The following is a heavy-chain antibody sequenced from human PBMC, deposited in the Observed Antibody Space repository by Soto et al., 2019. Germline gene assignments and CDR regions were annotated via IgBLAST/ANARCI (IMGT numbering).Heavy chain of an antibody. CDR2: ISGSGGST. CDR1: GFTFSSYA. J-gene: IGHJ4*02. V-gene: IGHV3-23*01. D-gene: IGHD3-9*01. CDR3: AKAGYDILTGYSY. Sequence: GGSLRLSCAASGFTFSSYAMGWVRQAPGKGLEWVSAISGSGGSTYYADSVKGRFTISRDNSKNTLYLQMNSPRAEDTAVYYCAKAGYDILTGYSYWGQGTLVTVSS.